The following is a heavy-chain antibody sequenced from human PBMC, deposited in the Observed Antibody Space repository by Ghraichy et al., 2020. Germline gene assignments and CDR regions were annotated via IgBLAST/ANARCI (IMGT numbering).Heavy chain of an antibody. CDR2: IHYSGST. CDR1: GASMSSYY. Sequence: GSLRLSCTVSGASMSSYYWSWIRQSPGKGLEWIGYIHYSGSTNYKPSLKSRVTMSLDTSKNQFSLKLTSVTAADTAVYYCVGTSLDFDPWGQGTLVTVSS. V-gene: IGHV4-59*01. J-gene: IGHJ5*02. CDR3: VGTSLDFDP. D-gene: IGHD2-2*01.